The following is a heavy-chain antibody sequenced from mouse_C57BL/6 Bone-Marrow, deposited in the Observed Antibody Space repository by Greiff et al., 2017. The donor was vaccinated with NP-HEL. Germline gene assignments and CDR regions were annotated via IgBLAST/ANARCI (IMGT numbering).Heavy chain of an antibody. V-gene: IGHV1-50*01. CDR2: IDPSDSYT. D-gene: IGHD1-1*01. CDR3: AREADYCSSPFYYAMDY. Sequence: VQLQQPGAELVQPGASVKLSCKASGYTFTSYWMQWVKQRPGQGLEWIGEIDPSDSYTNYNQKFKGKATLTVDTSSSTAYMQLSRRTSEDSAVYYCAREADYCSSPFYYAMDYWGQGTSVTVSS. J-gene: IGHJ4*01. CDR1: GYTFTSYW.